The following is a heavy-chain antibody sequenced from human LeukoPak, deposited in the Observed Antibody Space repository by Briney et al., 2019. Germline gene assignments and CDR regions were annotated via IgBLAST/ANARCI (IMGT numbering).Heavy chain of an antibody. CDR3: ARRITMVRGVIFGDNWFDP. Sequence: ASVKVSCKASGYTFTSYGISWVRQAPGQGLEWMGWISAYNGNTNYAQKLQGRVTMTTDTSTSTAYMELSRLRSDDTAVYYCARRITMVRGVIFGDNWFDPWGQGTLVTVSS. J-gene: IGHJ5*02. CDR2: ISAYNGNT. CDR1: GYTFTSYG. V-gene: IGHV1-18*01. D-gene: IGHD3-10*01.